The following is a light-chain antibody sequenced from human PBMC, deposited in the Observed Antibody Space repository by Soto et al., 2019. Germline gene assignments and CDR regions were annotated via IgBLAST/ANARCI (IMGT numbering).Light chain of an antibody. CDR3: QQTYSTLGGT. Sequence: DIQMTQSPSSLSASVGDSVTISCRASQNIATYLNWYQQKPGKDPKLLIYNASNLQSGVPSRFAGSGSGTDFTLIITSLQPEDFATYYCQQTYSTLGGTFGQGTKVEIK. CDR1: QNIATY. CDR2: NAS. V-gene: IGKV1-39*01. J-gene: IGKJ1*01.